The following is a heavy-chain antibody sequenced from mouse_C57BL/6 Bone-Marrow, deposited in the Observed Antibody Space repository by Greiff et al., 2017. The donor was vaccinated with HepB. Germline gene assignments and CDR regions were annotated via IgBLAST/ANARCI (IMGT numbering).Heavy chain of an antibody. CDR1: GFTFSDYY. J-gene: IGHJ4*01. Sequence: EVQLMESGGGLVQPGGSLKLSCAASGFTFSDYYMYWVRQTPEKRLEWVAYISNGGGSTYYPDTVKGRFTISRDNAKNTLYLQMSRLKSEDTAMYYCARGSYRGYYVMDYWGQGTSVTVSS. CDR3: ARGSYRGYYVMDY. CDR2: ISNGGGST. V-gene: IGHV5-12*01. D-gene: IGHD2-12*01.